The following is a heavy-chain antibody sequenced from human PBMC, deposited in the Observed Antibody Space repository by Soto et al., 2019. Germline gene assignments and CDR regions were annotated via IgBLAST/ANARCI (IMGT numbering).Heavy chain of an antibody. V-gene: IGHV3-9*01. CDR2: ISWNSGNI. CDR1: GFIFDDYA. D-gene: IGHD4-17*01. J-gene: IGHJ4*02. Sequence: EVHLVESGGGLVQPGRSLRLSCAASGFIFDDYAMHWVRQAPGKGLEWVSSISWNSGNIGYADSVKGRFTISRDNAKNSLYLQMNSVRGDDTALYYCVKGASTTVFAFNDYWGQGTLVTVSS. CDR3: VKGASTTVFAFNDY.